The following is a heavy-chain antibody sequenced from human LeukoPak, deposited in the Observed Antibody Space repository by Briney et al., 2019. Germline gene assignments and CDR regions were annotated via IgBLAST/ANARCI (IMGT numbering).Heavy chain of an antibody. CDR2: INHSGST. D-gene: IGHD3-10*01. V-gene: IGHV4-34*01. J-gene: IGHJ4*02. CDR1: GGSFSGYY. CDR3: ARRRGVPLSYLDY. Sequence: PSETLSLTCAVYGGSFSGYYWSWIRPPPGKGLEWIGEINHSGSTNYNPSLQSRVTISVDTSKNQFSLKLSSVTAADTAVYYCARRRGVPLSYLDYWGQGTLVTVSS.